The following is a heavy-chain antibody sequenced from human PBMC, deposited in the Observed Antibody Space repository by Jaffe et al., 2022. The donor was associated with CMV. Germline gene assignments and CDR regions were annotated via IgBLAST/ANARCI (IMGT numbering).Heavy chain of an antibody. CDR3: ARSYGGPPSARGIAPGWFDP. J-gene: IGHJ5*02. V-gene: IGHV4-31*03. CDR2: IYYSGST. Sequence: QVQLQESGPGLVKPSQTLSLTCTVSGGSISSGGYYWSWIRQHPGKGLEWIGYIYYSGSTYYNPSLKSRVTISVDTSKNQFSLKLSSVTAADTAVYYCARSYGGPPSARGIAPGWFDPWGQGTLVTVSS. CDR1: GGSISSGGYY. D-gene: IGHD3-10*01.